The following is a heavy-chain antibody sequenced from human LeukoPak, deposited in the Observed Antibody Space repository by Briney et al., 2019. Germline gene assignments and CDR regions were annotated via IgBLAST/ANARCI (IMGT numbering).Heavy chain of an antibody. CDR1: GYTFTSYG. CDR3: ARVGQRTMIVVVFDGMDV. Sequence: GASVKVSCKASGYTFTSYGISWVRQAPGQGLEWMGWISAYNGYTNYAQKLQGRVTMTTDTSTSTAYMELRSLRSDDTAVYYCARVGQRTMIVVVFDGMDVWGQGTTVTVSS. J-gene: IGHJ6*02. D-gene: IGHD3-22*01. CDR2: ISAYNGYT. V-gene: IGHV1-18*01.